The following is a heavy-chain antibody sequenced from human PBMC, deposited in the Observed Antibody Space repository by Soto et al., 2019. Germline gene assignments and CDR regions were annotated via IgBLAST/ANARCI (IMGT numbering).Heavy chain of an antibody. CDR2: INPNSGGT. V-gene: IGHV1-2*02. J-gene: IGHJ4*02. CDR1: GYTFSGFY. D-gene: IGHD6-19*01. Sequence: ASVKVSCKASGYTFSGFYMHWVRQAPGQGLEWRGWINPNSGGTKSAEKFQGRVTMTRDTSISTAYMELSRLTSDDTAVYYCASAAVTGTAGLDFWGQGTQVTVSS. CDR3: ASAAVTGTAGLDF.